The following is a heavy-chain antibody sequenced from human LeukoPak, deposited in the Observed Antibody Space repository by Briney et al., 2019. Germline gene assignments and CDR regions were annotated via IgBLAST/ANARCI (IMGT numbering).Heavy chain of an antibody. J-gene: IGHJ4*02. V-gene: IGHV1-2*02. Sequence: ASVKVSCKASGYTFTGYYMHWVRQAPGQGLEWMGWINPNSGGTNYAQKFQGRVTMTRDTSISTAYMELSRLRSDDTAVYYCARDRDSGSYYDFDYWGQGTLVTVSS. D-gene: IGHD1-26*01. CDR3: ARDRDSGSYYDFDY. CDR2: INPNSGGT. CDR1: GYTFTGYY.